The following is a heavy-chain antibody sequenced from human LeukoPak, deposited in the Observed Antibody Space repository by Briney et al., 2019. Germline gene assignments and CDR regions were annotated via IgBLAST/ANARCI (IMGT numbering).Heavy chain of an antibody. CDR3: ARDLDIEVVATSSWYDAFDT. CDR1: GFTFRSCS. V-gene: IGHV3-21*01. CDR2: IGSSSYYI. D-gene: IGHD2-2*01. Sequence: PGGSLRLSCAVSGFTFRSCSMNWVRQAPGKGLEWVSSIGSSSYYIYYADSVKGRFTISRDDAENSVHLQMNSLRVEDTAVYYCARDLDIEVVATSSWYDAFDTWGQGTMVTVSS. J-gene: IGHJ3*02.